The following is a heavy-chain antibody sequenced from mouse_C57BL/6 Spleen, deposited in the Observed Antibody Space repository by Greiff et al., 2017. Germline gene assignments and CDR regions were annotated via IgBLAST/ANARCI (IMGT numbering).Heavy chain of an antibody. Sequence: EVQLVESGGDLVKPGGSLKLSCAASGFTFSSYGMSWVRQTPDKRLEWVATISSGGSYTYYPDSVKVRFTISRDNAKNTLYLQMSSLKSEDTAMYYCAKLTGTLYFDYWGQGTTLTVSS. D-gene: IGHD4-1*01. CDR2: ISSGGSYT. V-gene: IGHV5-6*01. CDR3: AKLTGTLYFDY. CDR1: GFTFSSYG. J-gene: IGHJ2*01.